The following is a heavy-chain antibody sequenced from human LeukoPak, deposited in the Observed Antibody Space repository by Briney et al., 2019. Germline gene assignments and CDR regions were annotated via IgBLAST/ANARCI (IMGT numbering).Heavy chain of an antibody. Sequence: SETLSLTCTVSGCSITGYRWSWIRQPPGKGLEWIGYIYSSGSTEYKPSLKSRATISADTSKNQFSLKLTSVTAADTAIYYCARRNDFGIWGQGTMVTVSS. CDR3: ARRNDFGI. V-gene: IGHV4-4*08. CDR2: IYSSGST. CDR1: GCSITGYR. J-gene: IGHJ3*02.